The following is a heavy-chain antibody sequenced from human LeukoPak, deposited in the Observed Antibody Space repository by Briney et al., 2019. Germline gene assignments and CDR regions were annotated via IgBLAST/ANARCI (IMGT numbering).Heavy chain of an antibody. CDR1: GGSISSHY. CDR2: LYYSGST. CDR3: ARQGNYDFWSGYYNDLNKILNWIDP. V-gene: IGHV4-59*08. Sequence: PSETLSLTCTVSGGSISSHYWSWIRQPPGKGLEWIGYLYYSGSTNYNPSLKSRATISVDTSKNQFSLKLSSVTAADTAIYYCARQGNYDFWSGYYNDLNKILNWIDPWGQGTLVTVSS. D-gene: IGHD3-3*01. J-gene: IGHJ5*02.